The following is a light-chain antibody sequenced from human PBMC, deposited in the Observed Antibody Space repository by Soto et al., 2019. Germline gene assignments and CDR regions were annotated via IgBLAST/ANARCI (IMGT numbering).Light chain of an antibody. CDR2: EVS. J-gene: IGLJ2*01. V-gene: IGLV2-8*01. Sequence: QSALTQPPSASGSPGQSVTISCTGTSSDVGGYNYVSWYQQHPGKAPKLMIYEVSKRPSGVPDRFSGSKSGNTASLTVSGLQAEDEAEYHCSSYAGSNNLVFGGGTKLTVL. CDR1: SSDVGGYNY. CDR3: SSYAGSNNLV.